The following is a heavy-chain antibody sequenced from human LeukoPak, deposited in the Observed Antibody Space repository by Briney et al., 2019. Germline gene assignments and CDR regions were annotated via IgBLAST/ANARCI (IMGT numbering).Heavy chain of an antibody. V-gene: IGHV4-59*01. Sequence: PSETLSLTCTVSGGPISSYYWSWIRQPPGKGLEWIGYIYYSGSTNYNPSLKSRVTISVDTSKNQFSLKLSSVTAADTAVYYCARGPAKRLDYWGQGTLVTVSS. CDR1: GGPISSYY. CDR2: IYYSGST. J-gene: IGHJ4*02. CDR3: ARGPAKRLDY.